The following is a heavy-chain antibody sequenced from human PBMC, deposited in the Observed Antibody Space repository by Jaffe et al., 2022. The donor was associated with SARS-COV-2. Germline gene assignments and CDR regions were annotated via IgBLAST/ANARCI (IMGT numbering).Heavy chain of an antibody. CDR3: ARDCGGDCYFGFDY. Sequence: EVQLVESGGGLVKPGGSLRLSCAASGFTFSSYSMNWVRQAPGKGLEWVSSISSSSSYIYYADSVKGRFTISRDNAKNSLYLQMNSLRAEDTAVYYCARDCGGDCYFGFDYWGQGTLVTVSS. CDR1: GFTFSSYS. D-gene: IGHD2-21*02. J-gene: IGHJ4*02. CDR2: ISSSSSYI. V-gene: IGHV3-21*01.